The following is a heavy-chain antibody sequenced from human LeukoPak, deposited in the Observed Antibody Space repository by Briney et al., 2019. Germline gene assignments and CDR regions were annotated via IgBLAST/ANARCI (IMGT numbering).Heavy chain of an antibody. CDR3: ARNFLTIFGVVIPKNAFDI. J-gene: IGHJ3*02. Sequence: GGSLRLSCAASGFTFSSYGMHWVRQAPGKGLEWVANIKQDGSEKYYVDSVKGRFTISRDNAKNSLYLQMNSLRAEDTAVYYCARNFLTIFGVVIPKNAFDIWGQGTMVTVSS. V-gene: IGHV3-7*01. D-gene: IGHD3-3*01. CDR1: GFTFSSYG. CDR2: IKQDGSEK.